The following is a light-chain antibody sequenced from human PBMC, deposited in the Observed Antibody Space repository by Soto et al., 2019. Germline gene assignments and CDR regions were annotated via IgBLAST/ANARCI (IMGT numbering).Light chain of an antibody. CDR2: GAS. CDR1: QPVTGNY. J-gene: IGKJ3*01. CDR3: QQLSRLPQVT. V-gene: IGKV3-20*01. Sequence: EIVLTQSPGTLSLSPGERATLSCRASQPVTGNYLAWYQHVPGQAPRLLIYGASIRPTGIPDRFSGSGSGTDFTLTISRLEPEDFAVYYCQQLSRLPQVTFGPGTKVDFK.